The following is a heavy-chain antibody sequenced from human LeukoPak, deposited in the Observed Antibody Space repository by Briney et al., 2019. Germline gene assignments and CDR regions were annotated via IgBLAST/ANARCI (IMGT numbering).Heavy chain of an antibody. J-gene: IGHJ4*02. CDR1: GFSFSGSA. D-gene: IGHD2-21*02. CDR3: AAGSPCRGDCYRYLDY. V-gene: IGHV3-73*01. Sequence: PGGSLRLSCAASGFSFSGSAIHWVRQASGKGLEWVARVRSKANNYATAYGASVKGRFTISRDDSKSTAYLQMNSLKVDDAAVYYCAAGSPCRGDCYRYLDYWGQGTLVTVSS. CDR2: VRSKANNYAT.